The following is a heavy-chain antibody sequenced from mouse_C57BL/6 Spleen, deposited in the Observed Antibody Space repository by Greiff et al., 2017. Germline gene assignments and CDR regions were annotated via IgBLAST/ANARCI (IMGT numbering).Heavy chain of an antibody. V-gene: IGHV1-26*01. D-gene: IGHD2-3*01. CDR1: GYTFTDYY. Sequence: EVQLQQSGPELVKPGASVKISCKASGYTFTDYYMNWVKQSHGKSLEWIGDINPNNGGTSYNQKFKGKATLTVDKSSSTAYMERRSLTSEDSAVYYCARPYYEGFAYWGQGTLVTVSA. CDR3: ARPYYEGFAY. J-gene: IGHJ3*01. CDR2: INPNNGGT.